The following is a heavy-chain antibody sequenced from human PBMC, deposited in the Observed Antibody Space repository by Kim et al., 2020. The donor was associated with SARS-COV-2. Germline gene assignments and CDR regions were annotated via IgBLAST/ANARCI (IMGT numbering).Heavy chain of an antibody. V-gene: IGHV7-4-1*02. Sequence: ASVKVSCKASGYTFTSYAMNWVRQAPGQGLEWMGWINTNTGNPTYAQGFTGRFVFSLDTSVSTAYLQISSLKAEDTAVYYCARSLTQWLLNNWFDPWGQGTLVTVSS. CDR2: INTNTGNP. D-gene: IGHD3-22*01. J-gene: IGHJ5*02. CDR1: GYTFTSYA. CDR3: ARSLTQWLLNNWFDP.